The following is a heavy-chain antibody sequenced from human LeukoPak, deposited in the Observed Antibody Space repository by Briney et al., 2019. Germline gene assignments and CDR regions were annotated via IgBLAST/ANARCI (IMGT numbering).Heavy chain of an antibody. V-gene: IGHV6-1*01. D-gene: IGHD3/OR15-3a*01. CDR3: VRDLNWAFDY. J-gene: IGHJ4*02. CDR1: GDSVSSKSVS. Sequence: SQTLSDTCAISGDSVSSKSVSWNWIRQSPSGGLEYLGRTRYRSTWNTFYSSSVEGRITINADTSRNQVSLRLNSVTPEDTALYYCVRDLNWAFDYWGQRCLVTVSS. CDR2: TRYRSTWNT.